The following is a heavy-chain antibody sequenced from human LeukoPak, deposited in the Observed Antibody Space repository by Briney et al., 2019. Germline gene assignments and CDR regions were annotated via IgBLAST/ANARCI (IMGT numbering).Heavy chain of an antibody. CDR1: GGSISSYY. CDR2: IYYSGST. V-gene: IGHV4-59*01. D-gene: IGHD6-13*01. J-gene: IGHJ2*01. Sequence: PSETLSLTCTVSGGSISSYYWSWIRQPPGKGLEWIGYIYYSGSTNYNPSLKSRVTISVDTSKNQFSLKLSSVTAADTAVYYCARRGAAAGNWYFDLWGRGTLVTVSS. CDR3: ARRGAAAGNWYFDL.